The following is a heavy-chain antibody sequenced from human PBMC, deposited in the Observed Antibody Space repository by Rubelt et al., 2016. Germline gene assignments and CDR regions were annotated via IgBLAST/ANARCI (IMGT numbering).Heavy chain of an antibody. J-gene: IGHJ4*02. CDR2: IYNSGST. Sequence: QVQLQESGPGLVKPSETLSLTCTVSGGSVSSTGYYWSWIRQPPGKGLEWIGYIYNSGSTDYIPSLKSRLPISVDTSKNHVSLKLSSVTAADTAVYYCARDGPTESPCWGQGTLVTVSS. D-gene: IGHD4-11*01. CDR1: GGSVSSTGYY. CDR3: ARDGPTESPC. V-gene: IGHV4-61*03.